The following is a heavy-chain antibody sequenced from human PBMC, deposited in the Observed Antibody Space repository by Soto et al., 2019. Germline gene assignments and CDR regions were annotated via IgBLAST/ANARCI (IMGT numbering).Heavy chain of an antibody. CDR2: IYHTGNT. D-gene: IGHD3-3*01. V-gene: IGHV4-39*01. CDR3: TRQGGYDFWGGSAGH. CDR1: GASISSSRYY. Sequence: QLQLQESGPGLVKPSETLSLTCNVSGASISSSRYYWGWIRQPPGKGLEWIGTIYHTGNTYYNPSLKSRVPFSVDAAKSQFSLILSSVTAADTVVYYCTRQGGYDFWGGSAGHWGQGTVVTVSS. J-gene: IGHJ4*02.